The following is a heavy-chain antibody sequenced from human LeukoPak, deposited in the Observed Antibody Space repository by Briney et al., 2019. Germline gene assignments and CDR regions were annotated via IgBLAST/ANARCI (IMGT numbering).Heavy chain of an antibody. CDR2: IIPIFGTA. Sequence: GASVKVSCKASGGTFSSYAISWVRQAPGQGLEWMGGIIPIFGTANYAQKFQGRVTMTRDMSTSTVYMELSSLRSEDTAVYYCARGRTAHKDVWGKGTTVTVSS. J-gene: IGHJ6*03. CDR3: ARGRTAHKDV. V-gene: IGHV1-69*05. D-gene: IGHD1/OR15-1a*01. CDR1: GGTFSSYA.